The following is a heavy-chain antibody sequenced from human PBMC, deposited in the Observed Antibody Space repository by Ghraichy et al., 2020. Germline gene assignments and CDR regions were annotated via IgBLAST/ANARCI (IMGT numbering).Heavy chain of an antibody. Sequence: SETLSLTCAVYGGSFSGYYWSWIRQPPGKGLEWIGEINHSGSTNYNPSLKSRVTISVDTSKNQFSLKLSSVTAADTAVYYCARGSVYYYGSGSYFTYYYYYMDVWGKGTTVTVSS. J-gene: IGHJ6*03. CDR1: GGSFSGYY. V-gene: IGHV4-34*01. CDR2: INHSGST. CDR3: ARGSVYYYGSGSYFTYYYYYMDV. D-gene: IGHD3-10*01.